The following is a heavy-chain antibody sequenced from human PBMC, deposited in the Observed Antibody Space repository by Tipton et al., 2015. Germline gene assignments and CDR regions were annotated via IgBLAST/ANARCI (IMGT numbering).Heavy chain of an antibody. D-gene: IGHD1-26*01. CDR1: GYIFTSFW. J-gene: IGHJ4*02. V-gene: IGHV5-51*01. Sequence: QLVQSGAEVKKPGESLKISCKGSGYIFTSFWIGWVRQMPGKGLEWMGTIYPGDSETRYNPSFQGQVTISAHKSITTAYLQWRSLKASDTAMYYCVRRARRVGSHSYPYYFDYWGQGTLVPVSS. CDR3: VRRARRVGSHSYPYYFDY. CDR2: IYPGDSET.